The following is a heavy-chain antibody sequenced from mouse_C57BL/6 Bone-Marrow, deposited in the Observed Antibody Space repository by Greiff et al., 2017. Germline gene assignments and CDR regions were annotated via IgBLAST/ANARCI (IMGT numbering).Heavy chain of an antibody. CDR3: AREGTYDYDGDWFAY. J-gene: IGHJ3*01. V-gene: IGHV1-58*01. Sequence: VQLQQSGAELVRPGSSVKMSCKTSGYTFTSYGINWVKQRPGQGLEWIGYINIGNGYTEYNEKFKGKATLTSDTSSSTSYMPLSSLTSDDSAIYFCAREGTYDYDGDWFAYWGQGTLVTVSA. CDR1: GYTFTSYG. D-gene: IGHD2-4*01. CDR2: INIGNGYT.